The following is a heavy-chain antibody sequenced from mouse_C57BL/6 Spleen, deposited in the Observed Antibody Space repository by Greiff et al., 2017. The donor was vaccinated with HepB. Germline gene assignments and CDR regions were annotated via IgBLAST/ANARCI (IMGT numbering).Heavy chain of an antibody. V-gene: IGHV5-15*04. CDR1: GFTFSDYG. CDR3: ARLRGVTKGGAMDY. Sequence: EVMLVESGGGLVQPGGSLKLSCAASGFTFSDYGMAWVRQAPRKGPEWVAFISNLAYSIYYADTVTGRFTISRENAKNTLYLEMSSLRSEDTAMDYGARLRGVTKGGAMDYWGQGTSVTVSS. D-gene: IGHD2-2*01. J-gene: IGHJ4*01. CDR2: ISNLAYSI.